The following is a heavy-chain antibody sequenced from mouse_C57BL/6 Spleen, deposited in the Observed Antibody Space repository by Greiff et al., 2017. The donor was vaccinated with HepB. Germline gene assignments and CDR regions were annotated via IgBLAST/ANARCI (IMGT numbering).Heavy chain of an antibody. CDR1: GYTFTDYY. CDR3: ARRGVVADWYFDV. CDR2: INPNNGGT. V-gene: IGHV1-26*01. J-gene: IGHJ1*03. D-gene: IGHD1-1*01. Sequence: EVQLQQSGPELVKPGASVKISCKASGYTFTDYYMNWVKQSHGKSLEWIGDINPNNGGTSYNQKLKGKATLTVDKSSSTAYMELRSLTSEDSAVYCCARRGVVADWYFDVWGTGTTVTVSS.